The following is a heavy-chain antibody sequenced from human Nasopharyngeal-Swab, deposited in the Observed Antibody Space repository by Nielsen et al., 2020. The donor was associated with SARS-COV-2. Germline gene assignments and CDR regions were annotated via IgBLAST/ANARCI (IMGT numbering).Heavy chain of an antibody. Sequence: GESLKISCAASGFTFSSYWMHWVRQAPGKGLGWVSRINSDVSSTSYADSVKGRFTISRDNAKNTLYLQMNSLRAEDTAVYYCASARPTLDVWGQGTTVTVSS. V-gene: IGHV3-74*01. CDR2: INSDVSST. CDR3: ASARPTLDV. J-gene: IGHJ6*02. CDR1: GFTFSSYW.